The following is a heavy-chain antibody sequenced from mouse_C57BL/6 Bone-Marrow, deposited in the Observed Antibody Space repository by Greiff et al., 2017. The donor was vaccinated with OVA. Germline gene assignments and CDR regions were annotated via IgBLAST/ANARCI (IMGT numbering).Heavy chain of an antibody. Sequence: VQLQQSGPELVKPGASVKISCKASGYTFTDYYMNWVKPSHGKSLEWIVDINPNNGGTSYNQKFKGKATLTVDKSSCTAYMELRSLTSEDAAVYYCARDRNYMDHWGQGTTLTVSS. V-gene: IGHV1-26*01. CDR1: GYTFTDYY. J-gene: IGHJ2*01. CDR3: ARDRNYMDH. CDR2: INPNNGGT. D-gene: IGHD2-14*01.